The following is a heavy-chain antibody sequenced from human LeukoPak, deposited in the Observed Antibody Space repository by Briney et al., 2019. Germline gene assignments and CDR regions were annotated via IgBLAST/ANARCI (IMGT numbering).Heavy chain of an antibody. J-gene: IGHJ1*01. CDR3: ATYSSSNAREFQH. CDR1: GFNLVSHS. V-gene: IGHV3-48*04. D-gene: IGHD2-2*01. Sequence: GGSLRLSCAASGFNLVSHSMNWVRQAPGRGLEWVSFISSASSTIFYADSVKGRFTISRDNAENSLYLQMNSLGAEDTAVYYCATYSSSNAREFQHWGQGTLVTVSA. CDR2: ISSASSTI.